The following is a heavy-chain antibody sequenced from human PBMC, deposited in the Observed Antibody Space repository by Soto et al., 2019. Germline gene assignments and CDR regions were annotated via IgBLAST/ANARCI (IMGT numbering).Heavy chain of an antibody. CDR1: GGSINSYY. Sequence: PSESLSLTCTVSGGSINSYYWSWMRQPPGKELEWIGYIYYSGSPNYNPSLKSRVTISVDTPKNQFSLKLRSVTAADTAVYYCARGNNYGYSAFDIWGLGTMVNVSS. CDR2: IYYSGSP. J-gene: IGHJ3*02. V-gene: IGHV4-59*01. D-gene: IGHD5-18*01. CDR3: ARGNNYGYSAFDI.